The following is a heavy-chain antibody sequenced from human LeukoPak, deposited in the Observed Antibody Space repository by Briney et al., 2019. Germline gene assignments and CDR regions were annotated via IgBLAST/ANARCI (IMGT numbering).Heavy chain of an antibody. Sequence: GGSLRLSCAASGFTVSSNYMTWVRQAPGKGLEWVAFIRYDGSNKYYADSVKGRFTISRDNSKNTLYLQMKSLRAEDTAVYYCAKGGGYEAQYYYYYLDVWGKGTTVTISS. CDR2: IRYDGSNK. V-gene: IGHV3-30*02. J-gene: IGHJ6*03. CDR3: AKGGGYEAQYYYYYLDV. CDR1: GFTVSSNY. D-gene: IGHD5-12*01.